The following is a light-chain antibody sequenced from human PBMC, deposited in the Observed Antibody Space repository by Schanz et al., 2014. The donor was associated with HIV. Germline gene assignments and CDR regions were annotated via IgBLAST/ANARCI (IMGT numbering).Light chain of an antibody. CDR2: EVT. CDR3: SSFAGSNIPWV. Sequence: QSVLTQPPSASGSPGQSVTISCTGTSSDVGSYNFVSWYQQHPGKAPKLLIYEVTKRPSGVPDRFSGSKSGSTASLTVSGLQPEDEADYYCSSFAGSNIPWVFGGGTKLTVL. CDR1: SSDVGSYNF. V-gene: IGLV2-8*01. J-gene: IGLJ3*02.